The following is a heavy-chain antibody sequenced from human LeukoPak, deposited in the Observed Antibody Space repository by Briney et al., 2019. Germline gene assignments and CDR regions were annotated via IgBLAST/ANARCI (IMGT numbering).Heavy chain of an antibody. CDR2: IYYSGST. Sequence: SETLSLTCTVSGGSISSGDYYWSWIRQPPGKGLEWIGYIYYSGSTDYNPSLKSRVTISLDTSKNQFSLKLSSVTAADTAVYYCAREGYCSSTSCPIDYWGQGTLVTVSS. D-gene: IGHD2-2*01. CDR3: AREGYCSSTSCPIDY. J-gene: IGHJ4*02. CDR1: GGSISSGDYY. V-gene: IGHV4-30-4*01.